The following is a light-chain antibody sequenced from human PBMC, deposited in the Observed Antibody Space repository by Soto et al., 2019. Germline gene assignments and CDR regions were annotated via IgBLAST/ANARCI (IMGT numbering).Light chain of an antibody. Sequence: DIQMTQSPSSLSASLGDRVTITCRASQRIARYLAWYQQKPGKAPKLLIYAASTLQSGVPSRFSGSGFGTDFSLTISNLQPEDLATYYCQQSYNTLFTFGPGTKVDIK. CDR3: QQSYNTLFT. V-gene: IGKV1-39*01. CDR2: AAS. CDR1: QRIARY. J-gene: IGKJ3*01.